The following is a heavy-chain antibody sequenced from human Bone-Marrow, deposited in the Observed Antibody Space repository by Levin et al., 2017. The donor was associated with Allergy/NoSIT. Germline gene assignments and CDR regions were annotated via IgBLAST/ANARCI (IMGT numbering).Heavy chain of an antibody. CDR1: GFSLNTRGMC. V-gene: IGHV2-70*01. D-gene: IGHD3-3*01. J-gene: IGHJ4*02. Sequence: RVSGPTLVKPTQTLTLTCSFSGFSLNTRGMCVTWIRQSPGKALEWLALIDWDGDTYYTTSLKTRLTISKDSSKNQVVLTMTNVDPVDTATYCCARLDSAGKDFCHLWDYWGQGTLVTVSS. CDR3: ARLDSAGKDFCHLWDY. CDR2: IDWDGDT.